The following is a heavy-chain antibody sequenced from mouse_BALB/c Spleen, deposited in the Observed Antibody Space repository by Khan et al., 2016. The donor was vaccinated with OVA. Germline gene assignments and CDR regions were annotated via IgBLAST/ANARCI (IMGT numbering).Heavy chain of an antibody. CDR3: ATSYFYGYYFDY. CDR2: ISGDSNTI. D-gene: IGHD1-1*01. Sequence: LVESGGGLVQPGGSRKLSCAASGFTFCSYGMHWVRQAPEKGLEWVAYISGDSNTIYYAATVKGRFTISRDNPKNTLFLQMTSLMSEDTAMYYCATSYFYGYYFDYWGPGTTLTVSS. CDR1: GFTFCSYG. J-gene: IGHJ2*01. V-gene: IGHV5-17*02.